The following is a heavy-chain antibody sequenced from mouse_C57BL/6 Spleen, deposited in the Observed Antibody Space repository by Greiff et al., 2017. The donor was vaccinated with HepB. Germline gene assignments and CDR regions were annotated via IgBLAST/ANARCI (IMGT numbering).Heavy chain of an antibody. CDR3: AADYDYEYAMDY. CDR1: GYSFTGYF. J-gene: IGHJ4*01. D-gene: IGHD2-4*01. Sequence: VQLQQSGPELVKPGDSVKISCKASGYSFTGYFMNWVMQSHGKSLEWIGRINPYNGDTFYNQKFKGKATLTVDKSSSTAHMELRSLTSEDSAVYYCAADYDYEYAMDYWGQGTSVTVSS. CDR2: INPYNGDT. V-gene: IGHV1-20*01.